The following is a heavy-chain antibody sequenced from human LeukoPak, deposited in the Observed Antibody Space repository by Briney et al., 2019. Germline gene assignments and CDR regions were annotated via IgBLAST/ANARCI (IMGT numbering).Heavy chain of an antibody. CDR3: ARDRDSSGYWDY. CDR1: GFTFSSYG. D-gene: IGHD3-22*01. J-gene: IGHJ4*02. Sequence: GGSLRLSCAASGFTFSSYGMHWVRQAPGKGLEWVAVISFDGSNKYYADSVKGRFTISRDSSKNTLYLQMNSLRAEDTAVYYCARDRDSSGYWDYWGQGTLVTVSS. V-gene: IGHV3-30*03. CDR2: ISFDGSNK.